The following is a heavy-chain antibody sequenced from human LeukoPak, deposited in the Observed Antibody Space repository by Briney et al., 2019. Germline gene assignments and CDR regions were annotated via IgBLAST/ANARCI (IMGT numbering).Heavy chain of an antibody. V-gene: IGHV1-69*04. CDR1: GGTFSSYA. CDR3: ARDGMYSYGPPPLDY. D-gene: IGHD5-18*01. J-gene: IGHJ4*02. CDR2: IIPILGIA. Sequence: SVKVSCKASGGTFSSYAISWVRQAPGQGLEWMGRIIPILGIANYAQKFQGRVTITADKSTSTAYMELSSLRSEDTAVYYCARDGMYSYGPPPLDYWGQGTLVTVSS.